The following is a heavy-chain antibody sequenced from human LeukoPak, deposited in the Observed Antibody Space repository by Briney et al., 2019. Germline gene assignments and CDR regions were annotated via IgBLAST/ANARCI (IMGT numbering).Heavy chain of an antibody. V-gene: IGHV4-4*07. CDR3: ARGKAVAAYWYFDL. J-gene: IGHJ2*01. D-gene: IGHD6-19*01. CDR1: GGSITSYY. Sequence: SETLSLTCTVSGGSITSYYWSWIRQPAGKGLEWIGRIYTSGSTNYNPSPKSRVTMSVDTSKNQFSLKLSSVTAADTAVYYCARGKAVAAYWYFDLWGRGTLVTVSS. CDR2: IYTSGST.